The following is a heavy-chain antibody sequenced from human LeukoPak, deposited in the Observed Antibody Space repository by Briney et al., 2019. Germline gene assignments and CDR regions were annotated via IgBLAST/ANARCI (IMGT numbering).Heavy chain of an antibody. D-gene: IGHD4-11*01. J-gene: IGHJ4*02. CDR3: AKDAQRGFDYSNSLEY. CDR2: IWSDGTNQ. V-gene: IGHV3-33*06. Sequence: PGKSLTLSCVASQFRFPFSHYGMHWLRQAPGRGLEWVAVIWSDGTNQYYADSVKGRFTISRDNSQNTVYLQMNSLRVEDTAVYFCAKDAQRGFDYSNSLEYWGQGTLVTVSS. CDR1: RFPFSHYG.